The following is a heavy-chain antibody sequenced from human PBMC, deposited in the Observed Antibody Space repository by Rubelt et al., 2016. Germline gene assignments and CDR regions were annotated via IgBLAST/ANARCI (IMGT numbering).Heavy chain of an antibody. CDR3: ARAASTVTTLLDLGY. V-gene: IGHV1-46*01. D-gene: IGHD4-17*01. J-gene: IGHJ4*02. CDR2: IEIHGGST. Sequence: QVQLVQSGAEVKKPGASVKVSCMASGYTFSNYYMHWVRQAPGQGLEWMGVIEIHGGSTSYAQKFQGRLTMTRETSTSTVYMELSSLRSEDTAVYYCARAASTVTTLLDLGYWGQGTLVTVSS. CDR1: GYTFSNYY.